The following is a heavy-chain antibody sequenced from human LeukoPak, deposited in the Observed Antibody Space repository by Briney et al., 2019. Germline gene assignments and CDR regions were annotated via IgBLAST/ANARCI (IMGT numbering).Heavy chain of an antibody. Sequence: PGESLKISCKGSGYSFTSYWIGWVRQMPGKGLKWMGIIYPGDSDTRYSPSFQGQVTISADKSISTAYLQWSSLKASDTAMYYCARPDYYDSSGYYYSDYWGQGTLVTVSS. CDR1: GYSFTSYW. CDR3: ARPDYYDSSGYYYSDY. CDR2: IYPGDSDT. V-gene: IGHV5-51*03. J-gene: IGHJ4*02. D-gene: IGHD3-22*01.